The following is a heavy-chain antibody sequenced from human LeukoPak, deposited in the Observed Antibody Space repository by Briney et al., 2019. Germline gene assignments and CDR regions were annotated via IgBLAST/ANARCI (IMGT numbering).Heavy chain of an antibody. CDR3: ARDQGLTAPPPYGLDV. CDR2: IIPVLNIT. Sequence: SVQVSCKTSGGTFSTSAITWVRQAPGQGLEWMGRIIPVLNITTYAQRFQGRVTITVDTSTSTVYMELSSLRSEETAVYYCARDQGLTAPPPYGLDVWGQGTTVIVSS. D-gene: IGHD5-18*01. V-gene: IGHV1-69*04. CDR1: GGTFSTSA. J-gene: IGHJ6*02.